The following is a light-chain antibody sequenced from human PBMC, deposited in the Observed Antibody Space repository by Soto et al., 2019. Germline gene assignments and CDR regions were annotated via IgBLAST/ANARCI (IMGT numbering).Light chain of an antibody. V-gene: IGKV3-20*01. CDR3: PQYGSSPPIT. CDR1: RSVSSSY. Sequence: EIVLTQSPGTLSLSPGERATLSCRASRSVSSSYLAWYQQKPGQAPRLLIYGASSRATGIPDRFSGSGSGTDFTLTISRLEPEDFAVYYCPQYGSSPPITFGQGTRLEI. J-gene: IGKJ5*01. CDR2: GAS.